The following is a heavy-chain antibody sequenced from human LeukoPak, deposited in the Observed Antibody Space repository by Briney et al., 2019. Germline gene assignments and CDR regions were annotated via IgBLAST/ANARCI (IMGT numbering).Heavy chain of an antibody. D-gene: IGHD5-18*01. CDR1: GLTFSNYA. Sequence: GGSLRLSCEACGLTFSNYAMNWVRQARGKGLEWVSSIGESGDSTDYADSVKGRFTVSRDNSKNTLYLQMNSLRAEDTAVYYCAKQYLDTNWGQGTLVTVSS. CDR2: IGESGDST. V-gene: IGHV3-23*01. CDR3: AKQYLDTN. J-gene: IGHJ4*02.